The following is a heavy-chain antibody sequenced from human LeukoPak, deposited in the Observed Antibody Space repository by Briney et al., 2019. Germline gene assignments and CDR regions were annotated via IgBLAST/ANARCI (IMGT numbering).Heavy chain of an antibody. D-gene: IGHD2-15*01. CDR2: ISYDGSNK. V-gene: IGHV3-30*03. CDR1: GFTFISYS. Sequence: PGGSLRLSCAASGFTFISYSMNWVRQAPGKGLEWVAVISYDGSNKYYADSVKGRFTISRDNSKNTLYLQMNSLRAEDTAVYYCARDPIDRSPYYFDYWGQGTLVTVSS. J-gene: IGHJ4*02. CDR3: ARDPIDRSPYYFDY.